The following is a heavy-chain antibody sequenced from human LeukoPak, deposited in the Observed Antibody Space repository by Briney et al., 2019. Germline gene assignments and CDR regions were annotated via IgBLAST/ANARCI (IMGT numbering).Heavy chain of an antibody. Sequence: ASVKVSCKASGYTFTRYGITWLQQAPGQGLEWIGWISAYNGNTNYAQKLQGRVTMTSHTFTMTANMELRSLRSDDTAVYYCASLRYYYGSGSYNWFDPWGQGTLVTVSS. CDR2: ISAYNGNT. V-gene: IGHV1-18*01. J-gene: IGHJ5*02. CDR1: GYTFTRYG. D-gene: IGHD3-10*01. CDR3: ASLRYYYGSGSYNWFDP.